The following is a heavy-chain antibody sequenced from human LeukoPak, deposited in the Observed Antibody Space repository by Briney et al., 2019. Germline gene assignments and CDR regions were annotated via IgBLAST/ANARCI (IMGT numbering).Heavy chain of an antibody. V-gene: IGHV4-31*03. J-gene: IGHJ4*02. CDR3: VVWKGHYTVDY. CDR1: GGSISRGGDY. Sequence: PSQTLSLTCTVSGGSISRGGDYWTWIRQHPGKGLEWIGNTYYGGNTYYNPSLKSRGTISIDTSKNQFSLKLTSVTAADTAVYYCVVWKGHYTVDYWGQGTLVTASS. D-gene: IGHD4-17*01. CDR2: TYYGGNT.